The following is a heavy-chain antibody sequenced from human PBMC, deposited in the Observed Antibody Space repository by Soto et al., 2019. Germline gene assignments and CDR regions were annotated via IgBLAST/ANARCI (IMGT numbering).Heavy chain of an antibody. D-gene: IGHD6-19*01. Sequence: ASVKVSCKASGYSFTGYNIHWVRQAPGQVLEWIGWINPDTGGTNYAQKFQGRVTMTTDTSXSTGYMEVDSLRSDDAAVYYCPREYSSAWFDFWGRGTLVTVHS. CDR2: INPDTGGT. J-gene: IGHJ4*02. CDR1: GYSFTGYN. V-gene: IGHV1-2*02. CDR3: PREYSSAWFDF.